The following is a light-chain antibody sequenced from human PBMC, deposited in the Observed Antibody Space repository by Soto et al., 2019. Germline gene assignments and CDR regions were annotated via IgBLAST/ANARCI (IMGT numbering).Light chain of an antibody. Sequence: EIVLTQSPATLSLSPGERATLSCRASQSVSSYLAWYQQKPGQAPRLLIYDASNRATGIPARFSGSGSGTDFTLTISSLEPEDFAVYYCQQRSNSPPLTFGGGIKV. CDR2: DAS. CDR3: QQRSNSPPLT. J-gene: IGKJ4*01. CDR1: QSVSSY. V-gene: IGKV3-11*01.